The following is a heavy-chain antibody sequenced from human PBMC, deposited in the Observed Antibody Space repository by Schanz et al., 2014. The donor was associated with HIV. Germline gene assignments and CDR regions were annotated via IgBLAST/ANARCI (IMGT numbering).Heavy chain of an antibody. J-gene: IGHJ6*02. V-gene: IGHV3-30*18. Sequence: VQLVESGGGLVQPGGSLRLSCAASGFTLSGFWMSWVRQAPGKGLEWVAVISYDGSNKYYADSVKGRFTISRDNSKNTLYLQMNSLRAEDTAVYYCAKDRITGTTGVPYYYYGMDVWGQGTTVTVSS. CDR3: AKDRITGTTGVPYYYYGMDV. CDR1: GFTLSGFW. D-gene: IGHD1-7*01. CDR2: ISYDGSNK.